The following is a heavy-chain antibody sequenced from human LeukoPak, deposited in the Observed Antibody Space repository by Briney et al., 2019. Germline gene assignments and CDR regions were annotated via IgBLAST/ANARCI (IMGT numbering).Heavy chain of an antibody. CDR3: ARPRDDDSGYYIS. V-gene: IGHV3-21*04. D-gene: IGHD5-12*01. CDR2: ISNSGSHI. J-gene: IGHJ5*02. CDR1: GFTFGSYS. Sequence: PGGSLRLSCAASGFTFGSYSMNWVRQAPGKGLEWVSSISNSGSHIYYTDSVQGRFTTSRDNAKNSLYLQMNSLRAEDTAIYYCARPRDDDSGYYISWGQGSLVTVSA.